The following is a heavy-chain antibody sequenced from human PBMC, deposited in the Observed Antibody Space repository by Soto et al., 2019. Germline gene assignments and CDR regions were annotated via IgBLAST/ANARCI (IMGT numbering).Heavy chain of an antibody. CDR2: ITSSSDYT. V-gene: IGHV3-11*05. CDR3: VREYYYGMDV. J-gene: IGHJ6*02. CDR1: GFTFSAYY. Sequence: QEQLVESGGGLVRPGGSLRLSCAASGFTFSAYYMTWMRQAPGKGLEWVSYITSSSDYTNYAGSVKGRFTISRDNAKNSLYLQINSLRVEDTAVYYCVREYYYGMDVWGQGPTVTVSS.